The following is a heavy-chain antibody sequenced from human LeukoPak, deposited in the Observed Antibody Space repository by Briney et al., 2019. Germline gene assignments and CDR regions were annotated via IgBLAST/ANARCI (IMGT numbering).Heavy chain of an antibody. CDR2: IQHSGRT. J-gene: IGHJ6*03. V-gene: IGHV4-4*02. CDR3: ARVVSSSSGKLLYYYYYYYMDV. Sequence: SETLSLTCPVSGGSISSNNRWSGVPQPPGKGLEGIWEIQHSGRTNYKPSPQSRATISVDKSKNQFSLKLSSVTAADTAVYYCARVVSSSSGKLLYYYYYYYMDVWGKGTTVTVSS. D-gene: IGHD6-6*01. CDR1: GGSISSNNR.